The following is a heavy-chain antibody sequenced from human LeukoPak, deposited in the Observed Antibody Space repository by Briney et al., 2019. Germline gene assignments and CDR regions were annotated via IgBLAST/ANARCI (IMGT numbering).Heavy chain of an antibody. D-gene: IGHD4-17*01. J-gene: IGHJ6*02. CDR1: GVTFRGYY. Sequence: PSETLSLTCAVYGVTFRGYYWGWIRQPPGKGLEWIGEINHSGSTNYNPFLKSRVTISVDTSKNQFSLKRSSRTAADTAVYYCACRDYASYGTDVWGQGTTVTVSS. CDR3: ACRDYASYGTDV. CDR2: INHSGST. V-gene: IGHV4-34*08.